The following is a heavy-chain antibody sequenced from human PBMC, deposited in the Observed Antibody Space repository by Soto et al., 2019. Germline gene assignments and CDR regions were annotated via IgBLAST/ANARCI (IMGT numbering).Heavy chain of an antibody. J-gene: IGHJ4*02. CDR2: MYHSGGA. Sequence: SVTLSLTCIVSACSVGMYDVWTLFRQPPGKGLEWIGKMYHSGGADYSPSLKSRVTISADSSKNHFSLRLTGVTAADTAVYYCATGNVDSMLEYWGQGTQVTVSS. CDR1: ACSVGMYDV. CDR3: ATGNVDSMLEY. V-gene: IGHV4-4*02. D-gene: IGHD3-3*01.